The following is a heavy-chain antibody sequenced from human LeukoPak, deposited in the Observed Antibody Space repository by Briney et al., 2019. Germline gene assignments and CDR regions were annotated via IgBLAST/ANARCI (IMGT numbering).Heavy chain of an antibody. J-gene: IGHJ4*02. CDR2: IIYDGGHT. CDR3: AKDGLYYDGSTHVYYFHY. V-gene: IGHV3-23*01. CDR1: GFTFRSYA. D-gene: IGHD3-22*01. Sequence: PGGSLRLSCTASGFTFRSYAMSWVRQAPGKGPDCVSSIIYDGGHTYYAASVKGRFTISRDNSQNILYLQMNSLRAEDTALYYCAKDGLYYDGSTHVYYFHYLGQGTRVTVSS.